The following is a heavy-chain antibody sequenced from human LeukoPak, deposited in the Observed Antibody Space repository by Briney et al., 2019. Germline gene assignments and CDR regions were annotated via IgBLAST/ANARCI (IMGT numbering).Heavy chain of an antibody. CDR3: TKSGGYGLIRI. D-gene: IGHD3-22*01. J-gene: IGHJ3*02. CDR2: IYYTGNT. Sequence: PSETLSLTCSVSGDSITGYYWGWIRQPPGKGLEWIGNIYYTGNTYYNSSLKSRVTISLDTSKNQFSLKVISMTAADTAAYYCTKSGGYGLIRICGRGTMVTVSS. CDR1: GDSITGYY. V-gene: IGHV4-39*07.